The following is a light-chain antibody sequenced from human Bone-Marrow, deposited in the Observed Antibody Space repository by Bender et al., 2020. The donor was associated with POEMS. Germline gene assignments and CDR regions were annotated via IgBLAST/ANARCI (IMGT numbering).Light chain of an antibody. CDR1: TSDVGSYRF. CDR3: GTWDNSLSVGV. CDR2: EGN. V-gene: IGLV2-23*01. J-gene: IGLJ3*02. Sequence: QSALTQPASVSGSPGQSITISCTGTTSDVGSYRFVSWYQQHPGKVPKLIIYEGNRRPSGVPDRFSGSKSDNTASLTISGLQAEDEADYYCGTWDNSLSVGVFGGGTKLTVL.